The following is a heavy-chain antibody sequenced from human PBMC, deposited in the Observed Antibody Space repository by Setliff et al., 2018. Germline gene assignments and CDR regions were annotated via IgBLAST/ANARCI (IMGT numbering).Heavy chain of an antibody. Sequence: SETLSLTCTVSGASISSGFYYWSWIRQPAGKGLEWIGRIHSSGDTKYNPSLKTRVTIAVDTSKNQFSLKLSSVTAADTAMYYCARILGYCSGGSCYVPYWGQGTLVTVSS. CDR3: ARILGYCSGGSCYVPY. CDR2: IHSSGDT. J-gene: IGHJ4*02. D-gene: IGHD2-15*01. V-gene: IGHV4-61*02. CDR1: GASISSGFYY.